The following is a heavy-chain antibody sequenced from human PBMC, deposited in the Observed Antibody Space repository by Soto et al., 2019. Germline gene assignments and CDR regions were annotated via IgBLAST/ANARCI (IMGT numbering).Heavy chain of an antibody. CDR1: GYTFTGYY. J-gene: IGHJ6*02. CDR2: INPNSGGT. V-gene: IGHV1-2*04. D-gene: IGHD6-6*01. CDR3: ARELYSSSTHDAGYYGMDV. Sequence: ASVKVSCKASGYTFTGYYMHWVRQAPGQGLEWMGWINPNSGGTNYAQKFQGWVTMTRDTSISTAYMELSRLRSDDTAVYYCARELYSSSTHDAGYYGMDVWGQGTTVTVSS.